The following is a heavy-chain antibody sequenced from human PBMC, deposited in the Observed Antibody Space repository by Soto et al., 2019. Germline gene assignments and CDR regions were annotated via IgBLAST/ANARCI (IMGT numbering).Heavy chain of an antibody. V-gene: IGHV3-30*18. J-gene: IGHJ5*02. CDR2: ISPDGSSQ. CDR3: TKPRSSLPWPPFDP. D-gene: IGHD3-16*01. CDR1: GFTFRSFG. Sequence: PGGALRLSCEASGFTFRSFGMHWVRQTPDKGLEWVSVISPDGSSQDYADSVKGRFFTSRDNSRNTLYLQMNSLRIEDTGVYYCTKPRSSLPWPPFDPWGNGTLVTVSS.